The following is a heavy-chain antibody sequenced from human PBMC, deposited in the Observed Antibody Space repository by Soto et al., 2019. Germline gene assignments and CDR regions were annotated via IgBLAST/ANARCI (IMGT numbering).Heavy chain of an antibody. Sequence: GASVKVSCKASGYTFTGCYIHWVRQAPGQGLEWMGWVNPNSGGTNYAQKFQGWVTMTRDTSISTAYMELSRLRSDDTAVYYCVTSRVSVAVAGETEYYFDYWGQGTLVTVSS. V-gene: IGHV1-2*04. CDR1: GYTFTGCY. CDR3: VTSRVSVAVAGETEYYFDY. CDR2: VNPNSGGT. D-gene: IGHD6-19*01. J-gene: IGHJ4*02.